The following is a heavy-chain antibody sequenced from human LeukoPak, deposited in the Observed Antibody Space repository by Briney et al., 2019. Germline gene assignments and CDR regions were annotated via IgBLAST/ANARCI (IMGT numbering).Heavy chain of an antibody. CDR1: GYTFTSYY. Sequence: GASVKVSCKASGYTFTSYYMHWVRQAPGQGLEWMGMINPSGGSTSYAQKFQGRVTMTRDTSTSTVYMELSSLRSEDTAVNYCARHGAEGVDFAYWGQGTLVTVSS. J-gene: IGHJ4*02. CDR2: INPSGGST. CDR3: ARHGAEGVDFAY. V-gene: IGHV1-46*01. D-gene: IGHD3-3*01.